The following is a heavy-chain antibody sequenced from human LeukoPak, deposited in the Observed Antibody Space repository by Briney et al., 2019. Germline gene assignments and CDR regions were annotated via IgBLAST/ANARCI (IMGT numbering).Heavy chain of an antibody. CDR2: IIPIFGTA. Sequence: SVKVSCKASGGTFSSYAISWVRQAPGQGLEWMGGIIPIFGTANYAQKFQGRVSITADESTSTAYMELSSLRSEDTAVYYCAREGSVLLLFDYWGQGTLVTVSS. CDR3: AREGSVLLLFDY. J-gene: IGHJ4*02. CDR1: GGTFSSYA. V-gene: IGHV1-69*13. D-gene: IGHD2-15*01.